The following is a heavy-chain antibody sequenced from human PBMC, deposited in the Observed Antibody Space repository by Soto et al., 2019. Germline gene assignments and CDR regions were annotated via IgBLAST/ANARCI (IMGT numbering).Heavy chain of an antibody. J-gene: IGHJ5*02. D-gene: IGHD2-2*01. CDR2: INPNSGGT. CDR1: GYTFTGYY. CDR3: ARVHCSSTSCYWFDP. Sequence: ASVKVSCKASGYTFTGYYMHWVRQAPGQGLEWMGWINPNSGGTNYAQKFQGWVTMTRDTSISPAYMELSRLRSDDTAVYYCARVHCSSTSCYWFDPWGQGTLVTVSS. V-gene: IGHV1-2*04.